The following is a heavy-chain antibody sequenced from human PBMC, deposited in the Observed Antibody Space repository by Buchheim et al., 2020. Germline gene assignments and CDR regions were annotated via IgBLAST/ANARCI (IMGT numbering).Heavy chain of an antibody. Sequence: QVQLVQSGAKVKKPGAPVKVSCKASGYTFTGYYMHWVRQAPGQGLEWMGWINPNSGGTNYAQKFQGWVTMTRDTSISTAYMELSRLRSDDTAVYYCARDYVSNYLPGGMDVWGQGTT. CDR3: ARDYVSNYLPGGMDV. CDR1: GYTFTGYY. V-gene: IGHV1-2*04. J-gene: IGHJ6*02. D-gene: IGHD4-11*01. CDR2: INPNSGGT.